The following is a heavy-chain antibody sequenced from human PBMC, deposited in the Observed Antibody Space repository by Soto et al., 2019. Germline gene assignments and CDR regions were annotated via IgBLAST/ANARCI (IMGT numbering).Heavy chain of an antibody. V-gene: IGHV1-69*02. CDR2: IIPILGIA. CDR3: ARVAVAEHWYFDL. CDR1: GGTFSSYT. J-gene: IGHJ2*01. Sequence: QVQLVQSGAEVKKPGSSVKVSCKASGGTFSSYTISWVRQAPGQGLEWMGRIIPILGIANYAQKFQGRVTITADKSTSTAYMELSSLRSEDTAVYYCARVAVAEHWYFDLWGRGTLVTVSS. D-gene: IGHD6-19*01.